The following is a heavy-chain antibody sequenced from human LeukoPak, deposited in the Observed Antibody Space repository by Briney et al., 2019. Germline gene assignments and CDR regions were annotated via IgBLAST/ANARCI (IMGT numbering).Heavy chain of an antibody. CDR3: AREGSQDYFDY. J-gene: IGHJ4*02. CDR2: ISSSGSPI. CDR1: GFTFSDNY. D-gene: IGHD1-26*01. V-gene: IGHV3-11*04. Sequence: GGSLRLSCAASGFTFSDNYMSWIRQAPGKGLEWVSYISSSGSPIYYADSVKGRFTISRDNAKNSLYLQMNSLRAEDTAVYYCAREGSQDYFDYWGQGTLVTVSS.